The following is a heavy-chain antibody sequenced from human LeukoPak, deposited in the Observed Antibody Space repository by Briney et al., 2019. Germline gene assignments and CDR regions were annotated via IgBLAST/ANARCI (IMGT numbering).Heavy chain of an antibody. CDR3: AGRRSCTSTSCYYWFDP. D-gene: IGHD2-2*01. CDR1: GDSVSSNSAV. CDR2: TYYRSKWYN. Sequence: SQTLSLTCALSGDSVSSNSAVWNWIRQSPSRGLEWLGRTYYRSKWYNDYAVSVKSRITTNPDTSKNQFSLQLNSVTPEDTAVYYCAGRRSCTSTSCYYWFDPWGQGTLVTVSS. V-gene: IGHV6-1*01. J-gene: IGHJ5*02.